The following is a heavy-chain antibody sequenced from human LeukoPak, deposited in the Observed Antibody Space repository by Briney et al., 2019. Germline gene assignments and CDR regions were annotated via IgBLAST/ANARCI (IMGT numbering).Heavy chain of an antibody. CDR2: IYPGDSDT. CDR3: ARHPGPELAADY. Sequence: GESLKISCKGSGYNFLSYWIAWVRQMPGKGLEWMGIIYPGDSDTRYSPSFQGQVAISADKSISTAYLQWSSLKASDTAMYYCARHPGPELAADYWGQGTLVTVSS. J-gene: IGHJ4*02. V-gene: IGHV5-51*01. CDR1: GYNFLSYW. D-gene: IGHD1-14*01.